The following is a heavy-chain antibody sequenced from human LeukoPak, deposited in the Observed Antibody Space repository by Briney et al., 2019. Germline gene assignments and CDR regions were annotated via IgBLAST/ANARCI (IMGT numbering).Heavy chain of an antibody. CDR3: ARDIVVVPAAPQNAFDI. D-gene: IGHD2-2*01. Sequence: GASVKVSCKASGYTFTSYYMHWVRQAPGQGLEWMGIINPSGGSTSYAQKFQGRVTMTRDTSTSTVYMELSSLRSEDTAVYYCARDIVVVPAAPQNAFDIWGQGTMVTVSS. J-gene: IGHJ3*02. CDR2: INPSGGST. CDR1: GYTFTSYY. V-gene: IGHV1-46*01.